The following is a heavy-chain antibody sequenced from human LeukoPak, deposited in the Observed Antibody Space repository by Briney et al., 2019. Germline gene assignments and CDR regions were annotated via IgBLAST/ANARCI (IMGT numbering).Heavy chain of an antibody. V-gene: IGHV1-18*01. CDR3: ARGGPGWDSSSWYNY. J-gene: IGHJ4*02. CDR2: ISAYNGNR. CDR1: GYTFTSYG. D-gene: IGHD6-13*01. Sequence: ASVKVSCKTSGYTFTSYGIIWVRQAPGQGLEWMGWISAYNGNRNYAQKLQGRVTMATDTSTSTAYMELRSLRSDDTAVYYCARGGPGWDSSSWYNYWGQGTLVTVSS.